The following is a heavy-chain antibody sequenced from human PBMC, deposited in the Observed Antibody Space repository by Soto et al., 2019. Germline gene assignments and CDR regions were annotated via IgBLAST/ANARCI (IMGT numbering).Heavy chain of an antibody. CDR3: ARSGIVEATIHSKTEYFDY. J-gene: IGHJ4*02. V-gene: IGHV4-34*01. CDR1: GGSFSGYY. CDR2: INHSGST. Sequence: SETLSLTCAVYGGSFSGYYWSWIRQPPGKGLEWIGEINHSGSTNYNPSLKSRVTISVDTSKNQFSLKLSSVTAADTAVCYCARSGIVEATIHSKTEYFDYWGQGTLVTVSS. D-gene: IGHD5-12*01.